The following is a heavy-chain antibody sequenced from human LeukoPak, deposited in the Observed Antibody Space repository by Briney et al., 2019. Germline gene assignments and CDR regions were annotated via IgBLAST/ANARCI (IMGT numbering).Heavy chain of an antibody. D-gene: IGHD1-26*01. CDR2: IYYSGST. J-gene: IGHJ3*02. Sequence: SETLSLTCTVSGSSISSYYWSWIRQPPGKVLEWIGYIYYSGSTNYNPSLKSRVTISVDTSKNQFSLKLSSVTAADTAVYYCARGRTGSYLGDAFDIWGQGTMVTVSS. CDR1: GSSISSYY. CDR3: ARGRTGSYLGDAFDI. V-gene: IGHV4-59*01.